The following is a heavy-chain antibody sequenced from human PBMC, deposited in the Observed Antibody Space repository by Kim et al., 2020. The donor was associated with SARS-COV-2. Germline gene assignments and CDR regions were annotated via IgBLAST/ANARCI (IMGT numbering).Heavy chain of an antibody. J-gene: IGHJ6*02. CDR2: IYTSGST. D-gene: IGHD6-13*01. CDR1: GGSISSGSYY. CDR3: AREGFGIAAAGTSYYYYYGMDV. V-gene: IGHV4-61*02. Sequence: SETLSLTCTVSGGSISSGSYYWSWIRQPAGKGLEWIGRIYTSGSTNYNPSLKSRVTISVDTSKNQFSLKLSSVTAADTAVYYCAREGFGIAAAGTSYYYYYGMDVWGQGTTVTVSS.